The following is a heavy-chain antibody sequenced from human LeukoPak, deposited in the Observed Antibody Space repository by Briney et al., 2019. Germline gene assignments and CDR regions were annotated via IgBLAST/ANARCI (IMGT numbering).Heavy chain of an antibody. Sequence: GGSLRLSCAASGFTFSSYSMNWVRQAPGKGLEWVSSISSSSSYIYYADSVKGRFTISRDNAKNSLYLQMNSLRAEDTAVYYCARDGEAYCGGDCLNWFDPWGQGTLVTVSS. J-gene: IGHJ5*02. CDR3: ARDGEAYCGGDCLNWFDP. CDR2: ISSSSSYI. CDR1: GFTFSSYS. D-gene: IGHD2-21*02. V-gene: IGHV3-21*01.